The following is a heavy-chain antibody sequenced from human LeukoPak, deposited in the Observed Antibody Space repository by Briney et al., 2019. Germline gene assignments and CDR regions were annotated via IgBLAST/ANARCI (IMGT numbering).Heavy chain of an antibody. V-gene: IGHV3-23*01. CDR3: AKVWNKWSYFDQ. Sequence: PGGSLRLSCAASGFTFSSYAMSWVRQAPGKGLEWVSGISSSGDSTYYADSVKGRFTISRDNSKNTLYLQMNSLRAEDTAVYYCAKVWNKWSYFDQWGQGTLVTVSS. D-gene: IGHD1-1*01. CDR1: GFTFSSYA. J-gene: IGHJ4*02. CDR2: ISSSGDST.